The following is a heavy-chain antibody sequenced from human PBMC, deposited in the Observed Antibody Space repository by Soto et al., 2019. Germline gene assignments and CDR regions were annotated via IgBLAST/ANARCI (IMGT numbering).Heavy chain of an antibody. V-gene: IGHV3-23*01. CDR2: ISGSGGST. D-gene: IGHD6-13*01. J-gene: IGHJ6*02. Sequence: PGGSLRLSCAASGFTFSSYAMSWVRQAPGKGLEWVSAISGSGGSTYYADSVKGRFTISRDNSKNTLYLQMNSLRAEDTAVYYCASARLAAAGSFGMDVWGQGTTVTVSS. CDR1: GFTFSSYA. CDR3: ASARLAAAGSFGMDV.